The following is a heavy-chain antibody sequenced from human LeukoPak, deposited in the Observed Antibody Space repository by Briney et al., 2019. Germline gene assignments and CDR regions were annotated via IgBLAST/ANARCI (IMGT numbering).Heavy chain of an antibody. CDR2: FDPGNGET. D-gene: IGHD2/OR15-2a*01. Sequence: ASVKVSCKVSGYSLTELSMHWVRQAPGKGLEWMGGFDPGNGETIFTKNFQGRVTMTDDTSTDPAYMELSSLRSEDTAVYYCTGGTFYRLLDYWGQGTLVTVSS. V-gene: IGHV1-24*01. CDR3: TGGTFYRLLDY. CDR1: GYSLTELS. J-gene: IGHJ4*02.